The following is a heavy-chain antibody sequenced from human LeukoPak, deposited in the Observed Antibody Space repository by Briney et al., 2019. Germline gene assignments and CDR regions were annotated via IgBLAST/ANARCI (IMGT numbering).Heavy chain of an antibody. J-gene: IGHJ6*02. CDR3: ARVIDGGGYDLVYGDYSGGMDV. CDR2: IYSGGST. CDR1: GFTVSSNY. V-gene: IGHV3-53*01. Sequence: PGGSLRLSCAASGFTVSSNYMSWVRQAPGKGLEWVSVIYSGGSTYYSDSVKGRFTISRDNSKNTLYLQMNSLRAEDTAVYYCARVIDGGGYDLVYGDYSGGMDVWGQGTTVTVSS. D-gene: IGHD4-17*01.